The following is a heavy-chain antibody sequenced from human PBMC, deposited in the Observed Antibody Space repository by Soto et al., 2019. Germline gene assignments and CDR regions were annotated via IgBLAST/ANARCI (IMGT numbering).Heavy chain of an antibody. D-gene: IGHD2-2*01. CDR1: GYTFTSYD. CDR3: VLVEFWGSSRVVDTC. V-gene: IGHV1-8*01. Sequence: AASVKVSCKASGYTFTSYDINWVRQATGQGLEWMGWMNPNSGNTGYAQKFQGRVTMTRNTSISTAYMELSSLRSEDTAVYYRVLVEFWGSSRVVDTCRGQGTLVIVSS. CDR2: MNPNSGNT. J-gene: IGHJ4*02.